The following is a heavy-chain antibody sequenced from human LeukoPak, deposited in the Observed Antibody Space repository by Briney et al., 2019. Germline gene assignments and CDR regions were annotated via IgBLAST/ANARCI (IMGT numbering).Heavy chain of an antibody. V-gene: IGHV3-21*04. CDR3: ATCPFHHCIAVAAYS. Sequence: PGGSLRLSCEASGFTFSNYAMSWVRQAPGKGLEWVSSISSSSSYIYYADSVKGRFTISRDNAKNSLYLQMNSLRAEDTAVYYCATCPFHHCIAVAAYSWGQGTLVTVSS. CDR1: GFTFSNYA. CDR2: ISSSSSYI. J-gene: IGHJ1*01. D-gene: IGHD6-19*01.